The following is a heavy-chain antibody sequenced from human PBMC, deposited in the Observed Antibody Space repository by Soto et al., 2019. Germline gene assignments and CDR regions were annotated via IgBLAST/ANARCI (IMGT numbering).Heavy chain of an antibody. CDR1: GDSISSYY. CDR2: VYYSGST. J-gene: IGHJ4*02. D-gene: IGHD2-8*02. V-gene: IGHV4-59*01. Sequence: SETLSLTCTVSGDSISSYYWSWIRQPPGKGLEWIGYVYYSGSTNHNPSLKSRVTISVDTSKNQFSLKLTSVTAADTAVYYCARGMYWGDGYNSYYFDYWGQGTLVTVSS. CDR3: ARGMYWGDGYNSYYFDY.